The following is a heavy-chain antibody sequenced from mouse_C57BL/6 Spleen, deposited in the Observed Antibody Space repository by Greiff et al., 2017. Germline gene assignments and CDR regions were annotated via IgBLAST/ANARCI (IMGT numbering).Heavy chain of an antibody. V-gene: IGHV1-80*01. Sequence: VQLQQSGAELVKPGASVKISCKASGYAFSSYWMNWVKQRPGKGLEWIGQLYPGDGDTNYNGKFKGKATLTADKSSSTAYMQLSSLTSEDSAVYFCARPLQDYGAMDYWGQGTSVTVSS. CDR2: LYPGDGDT. CDR3: ARPLQDYGAMDY. J-gene: IGHJ4*01. CDR1: GYAFSSYW. D-gene: IGHD2-4*01.